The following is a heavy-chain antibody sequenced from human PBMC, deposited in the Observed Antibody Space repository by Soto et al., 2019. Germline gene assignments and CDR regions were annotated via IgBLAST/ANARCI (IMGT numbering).Heavy chain of an antibody. CDR3: VRDLHEPLAADALREAN. D-gene: IGHD4-17*01. Sequence: QLVQSGGGLVQPGGSLRLSCAASGFTFSSYEMHWVRQAQGKGLEWISYISSSGTGTYYADSVRGRFTMSRDNTKNSVSLQMYSLRAEDTAIYYCVRDLHEPLAADALREANWGQGTQVTVSS. CDR2: ISSSGTGT. J-gene: IGHJ4*02. CDR1: GFTFSSYE. V-gene: IGHV3-48*03.